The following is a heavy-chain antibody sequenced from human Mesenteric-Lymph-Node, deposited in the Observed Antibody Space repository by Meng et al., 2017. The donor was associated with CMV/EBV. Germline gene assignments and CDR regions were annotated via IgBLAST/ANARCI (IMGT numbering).Heavy chain of an antibody. CDR3: TIRDTYGSTGRY. Sequence: ASGLTFRYAGRSWVRKAAGKGGEWVGRVKRKTDGGKTSYAAAVKGRFTISRDNSSNTLFLQMNGLKSDDAAVYYCTIRDTYGSTGRYWGQGTLVTVSS. V-gene: IGHV3-15*01. CDR1: GLTFRYAG. D-gene: IGHD5-18*01. J-gene: IGHJ4*02. CDR2: VKRKTDGGKT.